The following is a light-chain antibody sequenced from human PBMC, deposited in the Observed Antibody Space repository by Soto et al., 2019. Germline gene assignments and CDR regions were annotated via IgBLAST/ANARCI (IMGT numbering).Light chain of an antibody. J-gene: IGKJ1*01. Sequence: DIQMTQSPSSLSASVGDRVTINCRASQSISIYLNWYQQKPGKAPKLLIYAASSLQSGVPSRFSGSESGTEFTLTISSLQPEDFATYYCQQSYSTPPWTFGQGTKVEIK. CDR3: QQSYSTPPWT. CDR1: QSISIY. CDR2: AAS. V-gene: IGKV1-39*01.